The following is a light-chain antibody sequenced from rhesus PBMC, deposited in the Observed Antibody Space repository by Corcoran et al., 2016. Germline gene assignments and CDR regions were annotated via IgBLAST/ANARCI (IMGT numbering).Light chain of an antibody. Sequence: DIQMTQSPSSLSASVGDRVTITCRASQGISSSLAWYQQKPGKAPTLLIYKASPLQSGVPSRFSGSGSGTDVTLTISSLQPEDFATFYCQQRNNYPVTFGGGTKVEIK. J-gene: IGKJ4*01. CDR2: KAS. CDR3: QQRNNYPVT. CDR1: QGISSS. V-gene: IGKV1-25*01.